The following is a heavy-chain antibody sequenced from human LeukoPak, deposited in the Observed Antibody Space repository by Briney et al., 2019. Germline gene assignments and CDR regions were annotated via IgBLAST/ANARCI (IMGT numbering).Heavy chain of an antibody. CDR3: ARVLRSYNWFDP. J-gene: IGHJ5*02. CDR1: GDSISSSSYY. D-gene: IGHD4-17*01. V-gene: IGHV4-39*01. CDR2: IYYSGST. Sequence: ASETLSLTSTVSGDSISSSSYYWGWIRQPPGKGLEWIGSIYYSGSTYYNPSLKSRVTISVDTSKSQFSLKLSSVIAADMAVYYCARVLRSYNWFDPWGQGTLVTVSS.